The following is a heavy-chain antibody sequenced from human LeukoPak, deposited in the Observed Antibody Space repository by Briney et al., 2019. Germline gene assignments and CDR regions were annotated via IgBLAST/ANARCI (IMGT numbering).Heavy chain of an antibody. CDR3: ARGYSYGSYYYYYGMDV. CDR1: GYTFTGYY. D-gene: IGHD5-18*01. Sequence: GAPVKVSCKASGYTFTGYYTHWVRQAPGQGLEWMGWINPNSGGTNYAQKFQGRVTMTRDTSISTAYMELSRLRSDDTAVYYCARGYSYGSYYYYYGMDVWGQGTTVTVSS. J-gene: IGHJ6*02. CDR2: INPNSGGT. V-gene: IGHV1-2*02.